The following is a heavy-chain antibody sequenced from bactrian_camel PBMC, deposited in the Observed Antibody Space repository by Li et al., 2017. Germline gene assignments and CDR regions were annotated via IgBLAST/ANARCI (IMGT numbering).Heavy chain of an antibody. CDR3: AADNVNLQLARHYSY. J-gene: IGHJ4*01. V-gene: IGHV3S53*01. Sequence: QLVESGGGSVQAGGSLRLSCAASGYSVSTGYMAWFRQAPGKEREGVATIDTAGAPTYTYAVAGRFTISKDNIKNTLYLQMNDLKSEDTAMYYCAADNVNLQLARHYSYWGQGTQVT. CDR1: GYSVSTGY. D-gene: IGHD7*01. CDR2: IDTAGAP.